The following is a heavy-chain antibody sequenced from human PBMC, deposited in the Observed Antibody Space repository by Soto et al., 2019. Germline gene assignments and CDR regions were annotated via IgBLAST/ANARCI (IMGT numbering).Heavy chain of an antibody. CDR2: VHYSGAT. CDR1: GGSINGYY. V-gene: IGHV4-59*01. Sequence: SETLSLTCTVSGGSINGYYWNWIRQTPGKGLEWIGYVHYSGATKFRSSLKSRLDISVDTSENQFSLKLTSVTAADTAVYYCDRILMTDRYEASGYDSFDVWGQGTMVTVSS. D-gene: IGHD3-22*01. CDR3: DRILMTDRYEASGYDSFDV. J-gene: IGHJ3*01.